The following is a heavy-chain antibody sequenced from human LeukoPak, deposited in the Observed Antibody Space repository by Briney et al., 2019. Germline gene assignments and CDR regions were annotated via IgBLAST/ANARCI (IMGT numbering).Heavy chain of an antibody. J-gene: IGHJ1*01. D-gene: IGHD6-19*01. CDR3: ARGSRYSSGWYLVPDRQYFQH. CDR2: TNPSGGST. CDR1: GYTFTSYY. V-gene: IGHV1-46*01. Sequence: GASVKVSCKASGYTFTSYYMHWVRQAPGQGLEWMGITNPSGGSTSYAQKFQGRVTMTRDTSTSTVYMELSSLRSEDTAVYYCARGSRYSSGWYLVPDRQYFQHWGQGTLVTVSS.